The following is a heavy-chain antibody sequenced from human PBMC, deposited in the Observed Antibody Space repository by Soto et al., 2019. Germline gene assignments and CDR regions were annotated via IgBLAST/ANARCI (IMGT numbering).Heavy chain of an antibody. CDR1: GFSLNTRGVG. CDR3: AHRQTYCGGDCYSGFDY. J-gene: IGHJ4*02. CDR2: IYWDDDK. V-gene: IGHV2-5*02. Sequence: QITLKESGPTLVKPTQTLTLTCTFSGFSLNTRGVGVGWIRQPPGKALEWLALIYWDDDKRYSPYLKSRLTITTDTSKNQVVLTMTNMDPVDTATYYCAHRQTYCGGDCYSGFDYWGQGTLVTVSS. D-gene: IGHD2-21*02.